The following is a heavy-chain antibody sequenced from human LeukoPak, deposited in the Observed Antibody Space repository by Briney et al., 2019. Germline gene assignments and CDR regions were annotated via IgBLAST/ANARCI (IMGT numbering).Heavy chain of an antibody. V-gene: IGHV4-59*08. D-gene: IGHD3-22*01. CDR3: ARLGYYDSSGYDARFQH. CDR2: IYYSGST. CDR1: GGSISSYY. J-gene: IGHJ1*01. Sequence: SETLSLTCTVSGGSISSYYWSWIRQPPGKGLEWIGYIYYSGSTNYNPSLKSRVTISVDTSKNQFSLKLSSVTAADTAVYYCARLGYYDSSGYDARFQHWGQGTLVTVSS.